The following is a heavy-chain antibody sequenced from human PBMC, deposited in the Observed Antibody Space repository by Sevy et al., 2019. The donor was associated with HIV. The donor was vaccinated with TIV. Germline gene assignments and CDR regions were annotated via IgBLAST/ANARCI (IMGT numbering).Heavy chain of an antibody. CDR1: GFSFSSYA. CDR2: ISGSGGST. V-gene: IGHV3-23*01. D-gene: IGHD6-19*01. J-gene: IGHJ4*02. CDR3: AKDIDSSGYYCFEY. Sequence: GGSLRLSCAASGFSFSSYAMSWVRQAPGKGLEWVSGISGSGGSTYYADSVKGRFTISRDNSKNTLYMQMNSLRAEDTALYSCAKDIDSSGYYCFEYWGQGTLVTVSS.